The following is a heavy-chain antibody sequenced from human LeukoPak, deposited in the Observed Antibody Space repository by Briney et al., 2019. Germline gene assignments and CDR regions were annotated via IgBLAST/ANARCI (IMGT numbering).Heavy chain of an antibody. J-gene: IGHJ5*02. CDR1: GYTFTSYG. D-gene: IGHD3-10*01. V-gene: IGHV1-18*04. CDR2: ISAYNGNT. Sequence: ASVKVSCKASGYTFTSYGISWVRQAPGQGLEWMGWISAYNGNTNYAQKLQGRVTMTTDTSTSTAYMELRSLRSDDTAVYYCARVYYGSGSYDQNWFGPWGQGTLVTVSS. CDR3: ARVYYGSGSYDQNWFGP.